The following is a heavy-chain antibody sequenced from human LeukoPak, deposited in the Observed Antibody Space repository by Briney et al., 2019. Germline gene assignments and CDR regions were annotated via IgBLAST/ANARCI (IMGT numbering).Heavy chain of an antibody. CDR2: INSDGSSA. D-gene: IGHD3-22*01. Sequence: PGGSLRLSCAVSRFTFTSYWMHWVRHAPGKGLVWVSRINSDGSSASYADSVKGRFTISRDNAKNTLHLQMNSLRAEDTAVYYCARGIITLNYWGQGTLVTVSS. J-gene: IGHJ4*02. CDR1: RFTFTSYW. V-gene: IGHV3-74*01. CDR3: ARGIITLNY.